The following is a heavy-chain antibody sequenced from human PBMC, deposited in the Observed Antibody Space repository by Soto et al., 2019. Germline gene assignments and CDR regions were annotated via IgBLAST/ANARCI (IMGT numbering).Heavy chain of an antibody. CDR1: GGSFSGNY. J-gene: IGHJ4*02. Sequence: QVQLQQWGAGLLKPSETLSLTCTVYGGSFSGNYWSWIRQPPGMGLEWIGEISHSGSGTNYNPSLKRRVTISVDTSKNQFSLKLSPVTAADTAMYYCARGHLPGGNTFYYDYWGQGTLVTVSS. D-gene: IGHD2-15*01. CDR3: ARGHLPGGNTFYYDY. V-gene: IGHV4-34*01. CDR2: ISHSGSGT.